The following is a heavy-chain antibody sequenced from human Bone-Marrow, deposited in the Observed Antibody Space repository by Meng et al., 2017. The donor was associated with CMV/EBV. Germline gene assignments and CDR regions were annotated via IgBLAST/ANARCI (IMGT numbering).Heavy chain of an antibody. Sequence: SETLSLTCTVSGGSVSSGSYYWSWIRQPPGKGLEWIGYIYYSGSTNYNPSLKSRVTISVDTSKNQFSLKLSSVTAADTAVYYCARAYCSSTSCSDYWGQRTLVTVSS. V-gene: IGHV4-61*01. J-gene: IGHJ4*02. CDR3: ARAYCSSTSCSDY. D-gene: IGHD2-2*01. CDR1: GGSVSSGSYY. CDR2: IYYSGST.